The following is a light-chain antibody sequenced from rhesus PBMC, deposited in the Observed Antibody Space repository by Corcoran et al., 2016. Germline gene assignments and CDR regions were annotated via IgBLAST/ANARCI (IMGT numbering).Light chain of an antibody. CDR3: QHDYSTPLT. Sequence: DIQMTQSPSSLSASVGDRVTITCRASQGITNDLAWYQQKPGETPKLLIYEASSLQSGIPSRFSGSGSGTDFNLTISRLQSEDFATYYCQHDYSTPLTFGGGTKVEIK. J-gene: IGKJ4*01. V-gene: IGKV1-25*01. CDR1: QGITND. CDR2: EAS.